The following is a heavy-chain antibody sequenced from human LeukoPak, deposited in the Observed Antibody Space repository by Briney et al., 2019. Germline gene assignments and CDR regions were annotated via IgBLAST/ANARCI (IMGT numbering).Heavy chain of an antibody. CDR1: GFTFSSYS. D-gene: IGHD3-10*01. CDR3: ARGRFGELSVATFDI. V-gene: IGHV3-48*01. J-gene: IGHJ3*02. Sequence: GGSLRLSCAASGFTFSSYSMIWVRQAPGKGVEWLSYISSGSSTIYYADSVRGRFTISRDNTKNSLYLQMTSLRAEDTAVYYCARGRFGELSVATFDIWGQGTMVTVSS. CDR2: ISSGSSTI.